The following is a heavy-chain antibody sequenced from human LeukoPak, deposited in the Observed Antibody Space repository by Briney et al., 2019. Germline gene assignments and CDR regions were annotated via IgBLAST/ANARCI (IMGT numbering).Heavy chain of an antibody. CDR3: AKDPVVGATSLPFD. V-gene: IGHV3-23*01. J-gene: IGHJ4*02. CDR1: GFTFISYA. Sequence: PGGSLRLSCAASGFTFISYAMSWVRQAPGKGLEWVSAISGSGGSTYYADSVKGRFTISIDNSKNTLYLQMNSLRAEDTAVYYCAKDPVVGATSLPFDWGQGTLVTVSS. CDR2: ISGSGGST. D-gene: IGHD1-26*01.